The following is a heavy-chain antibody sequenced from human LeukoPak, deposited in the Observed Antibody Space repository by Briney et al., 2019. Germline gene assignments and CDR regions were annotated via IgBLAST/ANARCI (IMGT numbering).Heavy chain of an antibody. CDR1: GYTFTSYV. V-gene: IGHV1-18*03. CDR3: ARPTPPYCSSTSCLPPDY. CDR2: ISAYNGNT. J-gene: IGHJ4*02. Sequence: ASVKVSRKPSGYTFTSYVISWVRQAPGQGLEWMGWISAYNGNTNYAQKLQGRVTMTTDTSTSTAYMELRSLRSDDMAVYYCARPTPPYCSSTSCLPPDYWGQGTLVTVSS. D-gene: IGHD2-2*01.